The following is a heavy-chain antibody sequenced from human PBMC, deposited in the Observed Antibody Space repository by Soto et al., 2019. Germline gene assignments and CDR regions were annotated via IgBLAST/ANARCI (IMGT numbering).Heavy chain of an antibody. Sequence: GGSLRLSCAASGFIFGDSAIHWVGQASGKGLEWVGRIRGKLHSHATSYAASLRGRFTISRDDSHNTAYLQMDNLRTEDSAVYYCSRTDYGDYSQIGRFDPWGQGTLVTVSS. CDR1: GFIFGDSA. V-gene: IGHV3-73*01. D-gene: IGHD4-17*01. CDR3: SRTDYGDYSQIGRFDP. J-gene: IGHJ5*02. CDR2: IRGKLHSHAT.